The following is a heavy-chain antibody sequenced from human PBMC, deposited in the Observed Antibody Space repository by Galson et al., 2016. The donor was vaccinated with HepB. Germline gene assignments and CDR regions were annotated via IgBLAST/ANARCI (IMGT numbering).Heavy chain of an antibody. CDR2: IVPVFGST. Sequence: SVKVSCKASGYTLTTYGISWVRQAPGQGLEWMGAIVPVFGSTNYAEKFQGRVTITADKSTSTAYMELSSLTSDDTGVYFCARQKIGVVVMDSWGRGTLVTVSS. CDR3: ARQKIGVVVMDS. J-gene: IGHJ4*02. CDR1: GYTLTTYG. V-gene: IGHV1-69*06. D-gene: IGHD3-3*01.